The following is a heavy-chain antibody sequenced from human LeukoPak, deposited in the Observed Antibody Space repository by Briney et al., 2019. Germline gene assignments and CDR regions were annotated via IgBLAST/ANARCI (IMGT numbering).Heavy chain of an antibody. V-gene: IGHV3-33*06. J-gene: IGHJ4*02. CDR3: AKDQGGSYPAEGFDY. CDR1: GFTFSSYG. D-gene: IGHD1-26*01. Sequence: QPGRALRLFCAASGFTFSSYGMHWVRQAPGKGLEWVAVIWYDGSNKYYADSVKGRFTISRDNSKHTLYLQMNSLRAEDTAVYYCAKDQGGSYPAEGFDYWGQGTLVSVSS. CDR2: IWYDGSNK.